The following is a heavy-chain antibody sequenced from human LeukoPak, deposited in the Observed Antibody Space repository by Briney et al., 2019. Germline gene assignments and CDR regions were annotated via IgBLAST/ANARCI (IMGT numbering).Heavy chain of an antibody. CDR3: ERAQHTYSYGSGSYLDY. V-gene: IGHV4-34*01. D-gene: IGHD3-10*01. CDR1: GGSFSGYY. Sequence: SETLSVTCAVYGGSFSGYYWSWIRQPPGKGLEWIGEINHSGSTNYNPAVKSQVTISVDRYKTQFSLKLRSVSAADTDVYYCERAQHTYSYGSGSYLDYCGQGTLVMVSS. CDR2: INHSGST. J-gene: IGHJ4*02.